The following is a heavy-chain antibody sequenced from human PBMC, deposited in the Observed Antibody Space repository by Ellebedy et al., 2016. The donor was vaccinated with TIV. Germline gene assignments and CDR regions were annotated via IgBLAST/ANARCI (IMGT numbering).Heavy chain of an antibody. Sequence: ASVKVSXXASGYTFTGYYMHWVRQAPGQGLEWMGWINPNSGGTNYAQKFQGWVTMTRDTSISTAYMELSRLRSDDTAVYYCARGDVATGYGMDVWGQGTTVTVSS. CDR2: INPNSGGT. J-gene: IGHJ6*02. CDR1: GYTFTGYY. V-gene: IGHV1-2*04. CDR3: ARGDVATGYGMDV. D-gene: IGHD5-12*01.